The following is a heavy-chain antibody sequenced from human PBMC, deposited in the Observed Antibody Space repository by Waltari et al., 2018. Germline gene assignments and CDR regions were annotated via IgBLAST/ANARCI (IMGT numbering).Heavy chain of an antibody. Sequence: QVQLQQWGAGLLKPSETLSLTCAVYGGSFSGYYWSWIRQPPGKGLEWIGEINHSGSTNYNPSLKSRVTISVGTSKNQFSLKLSSVTAADTAVYYCAGIRFGELLSYYYYMDVWGKGTTVTVSS. CDR1: GGSFSGYY. CDR3: AGIRFGELLSYYYYMDV. J-gene: IGHJ6*03. V-gene: IGHV4-34*01. D-gene: IGHD3-10*01. CDR2: INHSGST.